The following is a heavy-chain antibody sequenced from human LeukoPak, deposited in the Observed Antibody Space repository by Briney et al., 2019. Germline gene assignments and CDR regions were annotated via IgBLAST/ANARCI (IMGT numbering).Heavy chain of an antibody. D-gene: IGHD2-2*01. CDR3: ARANFLYCSSTSCLFDY. J-gene: IGHJ4*02. V-gene: IGHV1-2*04. CDR1: GYTFTDYY. CDR2: INPNSGGT. Sequence: SVKVSCQASGYTFTDYYMHWVRLAPGQGLEWMGWINPNSGGTNYVQKFQGWVTMTRDTSINTAYTELSRLTSDDTAVYYCARANFLYCSSTSCLFDYWGQGTLVTVSS.